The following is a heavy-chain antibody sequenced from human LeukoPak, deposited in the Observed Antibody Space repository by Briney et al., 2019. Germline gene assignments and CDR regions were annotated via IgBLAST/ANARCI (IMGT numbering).Heavy chain of an antibody. CDR2: IYYSGST. CDR3: ARGGGQFDY. CDR1: GGSISSYY. V-gene: IGHV4-59*08. J-gene: IGHJ4*02. D-gene: IGHD3-16*01. Sequence: SETLSLTCTVPGGSISSYYWSWIRQPPGKGLEWIGYIYYSGSTNYNPSLKSRVTISVDTSKNQFSLKLSSVTAADTAVYYCARGGGQFDYWGQGTLVTVSS.